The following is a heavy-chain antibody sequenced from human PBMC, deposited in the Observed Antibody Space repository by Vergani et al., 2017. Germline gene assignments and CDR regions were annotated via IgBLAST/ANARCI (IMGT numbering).Heavy chain of an antibody. V-gene: IGHV5-51*03. J-gene: IGHJ3*02. CDR3: ARPLPSLDAFDI. CDR1: GYTFTNYW. Sequence: EVQLVQSGVEVKKPGESLKISCKGSGYTFTNYWIGWVRQMPGKGLEWMGIIFPGDSDTRYSPSFQGHVTISTDKSISTAYLQWSSLKASDTAMYYCARPLPSLDAFDIWGQGTMVTVSS. CDR2: IFPGDSDT.